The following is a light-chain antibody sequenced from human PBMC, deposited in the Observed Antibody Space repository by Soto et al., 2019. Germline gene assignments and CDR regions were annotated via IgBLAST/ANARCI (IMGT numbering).Light chain of an antibody. V-gene: IGLV2-8*01. CDR1: SSDVGGYNY. CDR3: SSFAGNNNLV. Sequence: VLTQPPSASGSPGQSVTISCTGTSSDVGGYNYVSWYQQHPGKAPKLMISEVSKRPSGVPDRFSGSKSGNTASLTVSGLQAEDEADYYCSSFAGNNNLVFGGGTKLTVL. J-gene: IGLJ2*01. CDR2: EVS.